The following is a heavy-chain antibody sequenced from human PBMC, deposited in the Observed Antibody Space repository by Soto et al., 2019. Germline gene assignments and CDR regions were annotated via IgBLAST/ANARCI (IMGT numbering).Heavy chain of an antibody. J-gene: IGHJ4*02. CDR2: IYHSGST. D-gene: IGHD3-22*01. CDR3: ARDSSGYYWYFDY. V-gene: IGHV4-30-2*01. Sequence: SETLSLTCAVSGGSISSGGYSWSWIRQPPGKGLEWIGYIYHSGSTYYNPSLKSRVTISVDTSKNQFSLKLSSVTAADTAVYYCARDSSGYYWYFDYWGQGTLVTVSS. CDR1: GGSISSGGYS.